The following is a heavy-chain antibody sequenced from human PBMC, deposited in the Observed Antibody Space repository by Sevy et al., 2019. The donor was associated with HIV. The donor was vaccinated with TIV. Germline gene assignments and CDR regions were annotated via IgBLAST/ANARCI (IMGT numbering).Heavy chain of an antibody. V-gene: IGHV3-23*01. CDR1: GFTFSSYA. Sequence: GGSLRLSCAASGFTFSSYAMSWVRQAPGKGLEWVLAISGSGGSTYYADSVKGRFTISRDNSKNTLYLQMNSLRAEDTAVYYCAKSPRIAVAGTGYFDYWGQGTLVTVSS. CDR3: AKSPRIAVAGTGYFDY. D-gene: IGHD6-19*01. CDR2: ISGSGGST. J-gene: IGHJ4*02.